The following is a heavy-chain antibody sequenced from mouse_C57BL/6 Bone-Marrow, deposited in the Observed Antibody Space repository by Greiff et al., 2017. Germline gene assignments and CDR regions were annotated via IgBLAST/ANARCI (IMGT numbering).Heavy chain of an antibody. D-gene: IGHD1-1*01. CDR3: ARSGSTVVARDAMDY. J-gene: IGHJ4*01. CDR2: INPGSGGT. Sequence: QVQLQQSGAELVRPGTSVKVSCKASGYAFTNYLIEWVKQRPGQGLEWIGVINPGSGGTNYNEKFKGKATLTADKSSSTAYRQLSSLPSEDSAVYFCARSGSTVVARDAMDYGGQGTSVTVSS. V-gene: IGHV1-54*01. CDR1: GYAFTNYL.